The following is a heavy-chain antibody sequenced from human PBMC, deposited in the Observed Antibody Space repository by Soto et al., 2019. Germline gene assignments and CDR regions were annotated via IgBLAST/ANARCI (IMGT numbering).Heavy chain of an antibody. D-gene: IGHD2-15*01. CDR1: GFTFGDSH. Sequence: PGGSLRLSCAGSGFTFGDSHMSWIRQAPGKGLEWLSYISPGSRYPAYADSVKGRFTISRDNAKRSLYLQMMSLTAEDTAIYYCVRGGGGGLFDPWGQGTMVTVSS. V-gene: IGHV3-11*06. J-gene: IGHJ5*02. CDR2: ISPGSRYP. CDR3: VRGGGGGLFDP.